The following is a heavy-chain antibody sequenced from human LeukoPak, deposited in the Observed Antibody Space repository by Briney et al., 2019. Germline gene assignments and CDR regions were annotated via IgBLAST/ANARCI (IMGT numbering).Heavy chain of an antibody. CDR3: ARYCSGGTCKLGYYYYGMDV. CDR1: GFTFSNYG. V-gene: IGHV3-33*01. CDR2: IWYDGSIK. J-gene: IGHJ6*02. D-gene: IGHD2-15*01. Sequence: GRSLRLSCAASGFTFSNYGMHWVRQAPGKGLEWVAVIWYDGSIKYYADPVKGRFSISRDNSKNTLYLQMNSLRAEDTAVHYCARYCSGGTCKLGYYYYGMDVWGQGTTVTVSS.